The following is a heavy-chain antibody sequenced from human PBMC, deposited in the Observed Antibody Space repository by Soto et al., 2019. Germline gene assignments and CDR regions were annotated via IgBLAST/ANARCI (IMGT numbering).Heavy chain of an antibody. J-gene: IGHJ4*02. CDR3: ARAVGPYSSSSDGRFDY. CDR2: IYRGGST. Sequence: EVQLVESGGGLVQPGGSLRLSCAASGFTVSSNYMSWVRQAPGKGLEWVSIIYRGGSTSYADSVKGRFTISRDNSKNTLYLQMNSLRPEDTGVYYCARAVGPYSSSSDGRFDYWGQGTLITVSS. D-gene: IGHD6-6*01. V-gene: IGHV3-66*01. CDR1: GFTVSSNY.